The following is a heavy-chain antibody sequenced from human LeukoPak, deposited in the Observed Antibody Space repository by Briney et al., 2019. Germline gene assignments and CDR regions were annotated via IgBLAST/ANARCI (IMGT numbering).Heavy chain of an antibody. V-gene: IGHV4-61*02. CDR2: IYTSGST. Sequence: SETLSLTCTVSGGSISSGSYYWSWIRQPAGKGLEWIGRIYTSGSTNYNPSLKSRVTISVDTSKNQFSLKLSSVTAADTAVYYCAGRTGDYFYYYYMDVWGKGTTVTVSS. J-gene: IGHJ6*03. CDR3: AGRTGDYFYYYYMDV. D-gene: IGHD4-17*01. CDR1: GGSISSGSYY.